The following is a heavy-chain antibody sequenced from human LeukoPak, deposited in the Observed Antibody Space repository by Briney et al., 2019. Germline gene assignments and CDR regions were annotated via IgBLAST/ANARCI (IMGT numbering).Heavy chain of an antibody. CDR2: INPNSGGT. J-gene: IGHJ4*02. Sequence: ASVKVSCKASGYTFIGYFMHWVRQAPGQRPEWMGWINPNSGGTNYAQKLQGRVTMTRDTSINTAYMELSRLRFDDTAVYYCARSPAVAATRVDYWGQGTLVTVSS. D-gene: IGHD6-19*01. CDR1: GYTFIGYF. V-gene: IGHV1-2*02. CDR3: ARSPAVAATRVDY.